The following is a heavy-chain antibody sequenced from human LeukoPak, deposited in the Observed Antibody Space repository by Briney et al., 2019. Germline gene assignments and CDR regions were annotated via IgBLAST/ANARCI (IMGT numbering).Heavy chain of an antibody. V-gene: IGHV3-23*01. CDR2: ISGSGGST. D-gene: IGHD6-19*01. Sequence: PGGSLRLSCAASGFTFSSYAMSWVRQAQGKGLEWVPTISGSGGSTYYADSVKGRFTISRDNSKNTLYLQMNNLRAEDTAVYYCANNGGVAVAGSFDYWGQGTLVTVSS. J-gene: IGHJ4*02. CDR3: ANNGGVAVAGSFDY. CDR1: GFTFSSYA.